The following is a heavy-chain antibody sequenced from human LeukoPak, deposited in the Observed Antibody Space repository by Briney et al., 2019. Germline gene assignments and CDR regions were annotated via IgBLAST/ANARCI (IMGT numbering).Heavy chain of an antibody. J-gene: IGHJ5*02. D-gene: IGHD5-12*01. CDR1: GFTFSSYS. Sequence: PGGSLRLSCAASGFTFSSYSMNWVRQAPGKGLEWVSSISSSSWYIYYADSVKGRFTISRDNAKNSLYLQMNSLRAEDTAVYYCARDHSGYSGYDWFGRLEDNWFDPWGQGTLVTVSS. CDR3: ARDHSGYSGYDWFGRLEDNWFDP. V-gene: IGHV3-21*01. CDR2: ISSSSWYI.